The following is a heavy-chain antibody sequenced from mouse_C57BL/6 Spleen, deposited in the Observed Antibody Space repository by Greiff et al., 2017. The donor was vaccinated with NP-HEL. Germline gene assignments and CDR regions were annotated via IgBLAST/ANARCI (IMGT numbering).Heavy chain of an antibody. CDR1: GYAFSSSW. Sequence: QVQLQQSGPELVKPGASVKISCKASGYAFSSSWLNWVKQRPGKGLEWIGRIYPGDGDTNYNGKFKGKATLTADNSPSTAYMQLSSLTSADSAVSFCARGGGNPPWFAYWGQGTLVTVSA. J-gene: IGHJ3*01. V-gene: IGHV1-82*01. CDR2: IYPGDGDT. D-gene: IGHD2-1*01. CDR3: ARGGGNPPWFAY.